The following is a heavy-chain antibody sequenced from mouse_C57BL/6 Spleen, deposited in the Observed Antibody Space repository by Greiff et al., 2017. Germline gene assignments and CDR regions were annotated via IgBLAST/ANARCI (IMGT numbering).Heavy chain of an antibody. CDR1: GYTFTDHT. Sequence: QVQLQQSDAELVKPGASVKISCKVSGYTFTDHTIHWMKQRPEQGLDWIGYIYPRDGSTKYNEKFKGKATLTADKSSSTTYMQLNSLTSEDSEDYFCSREDTTVVAYFDYWGQGTTLTVSS. V-gene: IGHV1-78*01. CDR3: SREDTTVVAYFDY. CDR2: IYPRDGST. D-gene: IGHD1-1*01. J-gene: IGHJ2*01.